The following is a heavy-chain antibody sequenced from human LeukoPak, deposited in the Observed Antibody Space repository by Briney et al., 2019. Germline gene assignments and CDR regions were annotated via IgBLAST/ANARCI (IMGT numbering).Heavy chain of an antibody. V-gene: IGHV4-4*07. D-gene: IGHD5-24*01. CDR1: GGSISSYY. J-gene: IGHJ4*02. Sequence: SETLSLTCTVSGGSISSYYWSWIRQPAGKGLEWIGRIYTSGSTNYNPSLKSRVTMSVDTSKNQFSLKLSSVTAADTAVYYCARDLSGDGSRAASYYFDYWGQGTLVTVSS. CDR3: ARDLSGDGSRAASYYFDY. CDR2: IYTSGST.